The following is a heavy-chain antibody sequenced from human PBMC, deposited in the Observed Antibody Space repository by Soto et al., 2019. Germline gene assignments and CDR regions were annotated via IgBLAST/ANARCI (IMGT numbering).Heavy chain of an antibody. J-gene: IGHJ5*02. CDR3: ARETPIVVVPAAGNWFDP. V-gene: IGHV4-34*01. CDR1: GGSFSGYY. CDR2: INHSGST. Sequence: SDTLSLTCAVYGGSFSGYYWSWIRQPPGKWLEWIGEINHSGSTNYNPSLKSRVTISVDTSKNQFSLKLSSVTAADTAVYYCARETPIVVVPAAGNWFDPWGQGXLVTVYS. D-gene: IGHD2-2*01.